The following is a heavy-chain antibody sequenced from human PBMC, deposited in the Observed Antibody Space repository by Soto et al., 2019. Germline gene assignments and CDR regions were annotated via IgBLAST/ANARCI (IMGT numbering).Heavy chain of an antibody. CDR1: GYTFTGYY. J-gene: IGHJ6*02. D-gene: IGHD3-10*01. V-gene: IGHV1-2*02. CDR2: INPNSGGT. CDR3: ARDPLTMVRGVPYYYYGMDV. Sequence: VASVKVSCKASGYTFTGYYMHWVRQAPGQGLEWMGWINPNSGGTNYAQKFQGRVTMTRDTSISTAYMELSRLRSDDTAVYYCARDPLTMVRGVPYYYYGMDVWGQGTTVTVSS.